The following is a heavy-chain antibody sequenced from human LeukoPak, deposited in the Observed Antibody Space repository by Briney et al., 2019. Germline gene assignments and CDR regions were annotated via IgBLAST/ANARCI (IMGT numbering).Heavy chain of an antibody. CDR3: ARENCSGGSGYEGYYYYGMDV. V-gene: IGHV6-1*01. Sequence: SQTLSLNCAISGDSVSSNSAAWNWIRQSPSRRLQWLGRTYYRSKWYNDYAVSVKIRITINPDTSKHQFSLQLNSVTPEDTAVYYCARENCSGGSGYEGYYYYGMDVWGQGTTVTVSS. D-gene: IGHD2-15*01. J-gene: IGHJ6*02. CDR1: GDSVSSNSAA. CDR2: TYYRSKWYN.